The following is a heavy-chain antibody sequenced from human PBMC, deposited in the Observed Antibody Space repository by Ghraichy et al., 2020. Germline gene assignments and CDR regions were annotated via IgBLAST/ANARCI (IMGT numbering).Heavy chain of an antibody. Sequence: SETLSLTCTVSGRSISSGGYYWSWIRQHPGKGLEWIGYIYYSGSTYYNPSLKSRVTISVDTSKNQFSLKLSSVTAADTAVYYCARGSARYFDWSHIDYWGQGTLVTVSS. J-gene: IGHJ4*02. CDR3: ARGSARYFDWSHIDY. D-gene: IGHD3-9*01. V-gene: IGHV4-31*03. CDR1: GRSISSGGYY. CDR2: IYYSGST.